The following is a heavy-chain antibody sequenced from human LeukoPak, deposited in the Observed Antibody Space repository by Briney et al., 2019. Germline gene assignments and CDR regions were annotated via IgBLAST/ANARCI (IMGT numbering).Heavy chain of an antibody. Sequence: GGSLRLSCAASGFTFSNGWMSWVRQAPGKGLEWVGRIKSKSERGITDYAAHVKGRFTISRDGSTNTVYLHMNSLKTEDTAVYFCTSNLYCSTSSCYTLDNWGQGTLVAVSP. CDR1: GFTFSNGW. J-gene: IGHJ4*02. V-gene: IGHV3-15*01. CDR2: IKSKSERGIT. CDR3: TSNLYCSTSSCYTLDN. D-gene: IGHD2-2*02.